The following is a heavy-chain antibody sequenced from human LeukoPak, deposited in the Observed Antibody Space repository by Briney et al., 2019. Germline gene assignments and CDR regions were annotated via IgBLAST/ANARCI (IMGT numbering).Heavy chain of an antibody. J-gene: IGHJ4*02. Sequence: SETLSLTCTVYAHSDRHCYWRWIRQSPGKELEWIGYMYNRGSTIYNPSLKSRVTISTDTSKNQFSLRLTSMTAADTAVYYCARPEKAFSGTLDYWGQGTPITVSS. CDR2: MYNRGST. D-gene: IGHD3-3*02. CDR1: AHSDRHCY. V-gene: IGHV4-59*02. CDR3: ARPEKAFSGTLDY.